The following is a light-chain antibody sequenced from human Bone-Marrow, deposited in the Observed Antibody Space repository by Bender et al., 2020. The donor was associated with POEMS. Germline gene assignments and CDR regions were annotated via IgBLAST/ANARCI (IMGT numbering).Light chain of an antibody. CDR2: NVN. CDR3: SSYGNSRGLEVA. J-gene: IGLJ2*01. CDR1: SNDVGFYHF. V-gene: IGLV2-14*03. Sequence: QSALTQPRSVSGSPGQSVTISCTGTSNDVGFYHFVSWYQQHPGKAPKLMIYNVNNRPSGVSNRFSGSKSGNTASLTISGLQADDEADYYCSSYGNSRGLEVAFGGGTKLTVL.